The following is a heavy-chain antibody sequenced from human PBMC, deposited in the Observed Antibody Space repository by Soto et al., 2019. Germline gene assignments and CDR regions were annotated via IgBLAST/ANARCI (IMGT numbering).Heavy chain of an antibody. CDR1: GYTFTSYY. J-gene: IGHJ6*02. Sequence: GASVKVSCKASGYTFTSYYMHWVRQAPGQGLEWMGIINPSGGSTSYAQKFQGRVTMTRDTSTSTVYMELSSLRSEDTAVYYCARACSGGSCYPTYGMDVWGQGTTVTVSS. CDR3: ARACSGGSCYPTYGMDV. CDR2: INPSGGST. V-gene: IGHV1-46*01. D-gene: IGHD2-15*01.